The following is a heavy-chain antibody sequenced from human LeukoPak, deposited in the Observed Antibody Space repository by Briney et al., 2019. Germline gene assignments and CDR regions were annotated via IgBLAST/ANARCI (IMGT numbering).Heavy chain of an antibody. CDR1: GFTFSDYY. V-gene: IGHV3-11*01. Sequence: PGGSLRLSCAASGFTFSDYYMNWIRQAPGKGLECVSYVSSSGSTIYYADSVKGRFTISRDNAKNSLYLQMNSLRAEDTAVYYCARDASVGYCSGGSCYSGVLFDLWGQGTMVTVSS. D-gene: IGHD2-15*01. J-gene: IGHJ3*01. CDR2: VSSSGSTI. CDR3: ARDASVGYCSGGSCYSGVLFDL.